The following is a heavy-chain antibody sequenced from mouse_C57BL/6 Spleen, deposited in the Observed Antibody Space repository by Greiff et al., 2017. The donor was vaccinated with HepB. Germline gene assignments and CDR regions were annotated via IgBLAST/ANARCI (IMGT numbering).Heavy chain of an antibody. Sequence: EVQLQQSGPELVKPGASVKISCKASGYTFTDYYMNWVKQSHGKSLEWIGDINPNNGGTSYNQKFKGKATLTVDKSSSTAYMELRSLTSEDSAVYYCAREHYYGSSYEDYWGQGTTLTVSS. CDR3: AREHYYGSSYEDY. V-gene: IGHV1-26*01. CDR1: GYTFTDYY. D-gene: IGHD1-1*01. CDR2: INPNNGGT. J-gene: IGHJ2*01.